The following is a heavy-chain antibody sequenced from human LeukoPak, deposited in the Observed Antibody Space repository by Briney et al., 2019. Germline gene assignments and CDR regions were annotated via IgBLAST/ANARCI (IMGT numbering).Heavy chain of an antibody. Sequence: SVKVSCKASGGTFSSYAISWVRQAPGQGLEWMGRIIPILGIANYAQKFQGRVTITADKSTSTAYMELSSLRSEDTAVHYCARSDSSSWSFDYRGQGTLVTVSS. J-gene: IGHJ4*02. V-gene: IGHV1-69*04. CDR2: IIPILGIA. CDR1: GGTFSSYA. CDR3: ARSDSSSWSFDY. D-gene: IGHD6-13*01.